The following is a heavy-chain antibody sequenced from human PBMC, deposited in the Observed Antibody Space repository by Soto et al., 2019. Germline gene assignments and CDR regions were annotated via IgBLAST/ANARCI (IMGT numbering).Heavy chain of an antibody. J-gene: IGHJ4*02. CDR2: ISSSGSTI. CDR3: ARDLGPLTYYDFWSGYSSPIDY. Sequence: GGSLRLSCAASGFPFSDYYMSWIRQAPGKGLEWVSYISSSGSTIYYADSVKGRFTISRDNARNSLYLQMNSLRAEDTAVYYCARDLGPLTYYDFWSGYSSPIDYWGQGTLVTVSS. V-gene: IGHV3-11*01. D-gene: IGHD3-3*01. CDR1: GFPFSDYY.